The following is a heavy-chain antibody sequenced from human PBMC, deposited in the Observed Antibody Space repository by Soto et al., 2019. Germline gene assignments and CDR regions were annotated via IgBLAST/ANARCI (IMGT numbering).Heavy chain of an antibody. D-gene: IGHD3-10*01. CDR2: ISAYNGNT. CDR3: ARDSIYYGSGRPERAFDI. CDR1: GYTFTSYG. J-gene: IGHJ3*02. Sequence: GASVKVSCKASGYTFTSYGISWVRQAPGQGLEWMGWISAYNGNTNYAQKLQGRVTMTTDTSTSTAYMELRSLRSDDTAVYYCARDSIYYGSGRPERAFDIWAQGTMVTVSS. V-gene: IGHV1-18*01.